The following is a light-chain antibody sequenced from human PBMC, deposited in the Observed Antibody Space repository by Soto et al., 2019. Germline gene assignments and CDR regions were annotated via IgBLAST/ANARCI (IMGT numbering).Light chain of an antibody. Sequence: QSALTQPASVSGSPGQSITISCTETSSALGTYNYVSWYQQHPGKAPKLLIYDVYSRPSGVSTRFSGSKSGNTASLTISGLQAEDEADYYCSSHRAATTPYVFGTGTKLTAL. CDR1: SSALGTYNY. V-gene: IGLV2-14*03. CDR3: SSHRAATTPYV. J-gene: IGLJ1*01. CDR2: DVY.